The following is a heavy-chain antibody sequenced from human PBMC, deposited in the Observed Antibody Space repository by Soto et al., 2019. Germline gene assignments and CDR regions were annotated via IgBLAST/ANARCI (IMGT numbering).Heavy chain of an antibody. V-gene: IGHV1-18*01. CDR2: ITAYNDNT. Sequence: QVQLVQSEAEVKKPGVSVRVSCKTSGFTFTSYGINWVRQVPGQGLEWMGWITAYNDNTDYAQKFQGRFTMTTDTSTSTAYMELRSLRSDDTAVYYCARGGMGSPYYFYLWGQGTLVTVSS. D-gene: IGHD1-20*01. CDR3: ARGGMGSPYYFYL. CDR1: GFTFTSYG. J-gene: IGHJ4*02.